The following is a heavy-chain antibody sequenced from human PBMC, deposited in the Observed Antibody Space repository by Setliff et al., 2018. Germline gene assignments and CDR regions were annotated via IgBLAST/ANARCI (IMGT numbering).Heavy chain of an antibody. CDR2: INPNIGDT. J-gene: IGHJ3*02. CDR3: ARDLNRWFGEFAFDI. Sequence: ASVKVSCKTSAYTFSGYYIHWVRQAPGQGLQWMGWINPNIGDTNYAPKFQGRVTMTRDTSTSTVYMELNSLGADDTAIYFCARDLNRWFGEFAFDIWGQGTMVTVSS. V-gene: IGHV1-2*02. D-gene: IGHD3-10*01. CDR1: AYTFSGYY.